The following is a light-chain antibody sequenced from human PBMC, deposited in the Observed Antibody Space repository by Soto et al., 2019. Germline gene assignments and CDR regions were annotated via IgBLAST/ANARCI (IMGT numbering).Light chain of an antibody. CDR1: QSVSNNY. V-gene: IGKV3-20*01. CDR3: QQYGSSPRT. J-gene: IGKJ1*01. Sequence: EIVLTQSPGTLSLSPGERATLSCRASQSVSNNYLAWYQQKPGQAPGLLIYGASSRATAIPDRFSGSGSGTDFTLTISRLEPEDFAVYYCQQYGSSPRTFGQGTKVEIK. CDR2: GAS.